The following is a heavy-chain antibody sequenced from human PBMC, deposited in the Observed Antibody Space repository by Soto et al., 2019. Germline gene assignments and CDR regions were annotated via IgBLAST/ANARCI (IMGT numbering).Heavy chain of an antibody. D-gene: IGHD5-12*01. J-gene: IGHJ4*02. Sequence: PGGSLRLSCAASGFTFSSYAMHWVRQAPGKGLEWVAVISYDGSNKYYADSVKGRFTISRDNSKNTLYLQMNSLRAEDTAVYYCAREPGWLQSSGLNYFDYWGQGTLVTVSS. CDR3: AREPGWLQSSGLNYFDY. CDR1: GFTFSSYA. V-gene: IGHV3-30-3*01. CDR2: ISYDGSNK.